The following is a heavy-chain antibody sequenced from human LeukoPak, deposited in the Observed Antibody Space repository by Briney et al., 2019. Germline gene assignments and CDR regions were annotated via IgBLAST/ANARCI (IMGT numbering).Heavy chain of an antibody. Sequence: GGSLRLSCAASGFTFSGYAMNWVRQASGKGLEWVARIRSKANSYATAYAASVKGRFTISRDDSKITAYMQMNSLKTEDTAVYYCTRGDYYDMIFDYCGQGTLVSVSS. V-gene: IGHV3-73*01. D-gene: IGHD3-22*01. CDR1: GFTFSGYA. CDR3: TRGDYYDMIFDY. CDR2: IRSKANSYAT. J-gene: IGHJ4*02.